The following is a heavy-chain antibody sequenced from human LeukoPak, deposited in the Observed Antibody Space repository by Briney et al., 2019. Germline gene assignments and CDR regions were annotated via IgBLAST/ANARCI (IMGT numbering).Heavy chain of an antibody. CDR2: IWYDGSNK. CDR3: ARERRGITMVRGVITQNFYGMDV. D-gene: IGHD3-10*01. CDR1: GFTFSSYG. J-gene: IGHJ6*02. Sequence: GGSLRLSCAASGFTFSSYGMHWVRQAPGKGLEWVAVIWYDGSNKYYADSVKGRFTISRDNSKNTLYLQMNSLRAEDTAVYYCARERRGITMVRGVITQNFYGMDVWGQGTTVTVSS. V-gene: IGHV3-33*01.